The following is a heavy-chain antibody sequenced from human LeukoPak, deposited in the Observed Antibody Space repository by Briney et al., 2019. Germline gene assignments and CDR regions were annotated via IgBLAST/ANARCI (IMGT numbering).Heavy chain of an antibody. Sequence: GSLRLSCAVSGFTFSDHYMDWVRQPPGKGLEWIGSVSYSGSTYYNASLKSRVTVSVDTSTNQLSLELSSVTAADTAVYYCSGSGWFQGPFGYWGQGTLVTVSS. J-gene: IGHJ4*02. CDR2: VSYSGST. V-gene: IGHV4-38-2*01. CDR1: GFTFSDHY. D-gene: IGHD6-19*01. CDR3: SGSGWFQGPFGY.